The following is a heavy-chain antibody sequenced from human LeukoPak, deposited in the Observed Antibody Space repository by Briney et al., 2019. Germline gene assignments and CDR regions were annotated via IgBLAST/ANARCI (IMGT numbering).Heavy chain of an antibody. CDR2: IYYGGST. CDR3: ARDIYGATRIDNWFDP. V-gene: IGHV4-59*12. J-gene: IGHJ5*02. CDR1: GGSISSYY. D-gene: IGHD4-17*01. Sequence: SETLSLTCTVSGGSISSYYWSWIRQPPGKGLEWIGYIYYGGSTNYNPSLKSRVTISVDTSKNQFSLKLSPVTAADTAVYSCARDIYGATRIDNWFDPWGQGTLVTVSS.